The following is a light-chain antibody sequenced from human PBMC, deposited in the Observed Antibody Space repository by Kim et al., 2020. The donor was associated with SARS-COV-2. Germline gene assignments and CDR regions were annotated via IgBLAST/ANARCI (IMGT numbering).Light chain of an antibody. V-gene: IGKV3-11*01. CDR3: QQRSAWPLT. CDR1: QSVSSY. CDR2: GAS. Sequence: EIVLTQSPATLSLSPRERATLSCRASQSVSSYLAWYQHKPGQAPRLLMYGASYRASGIPARFSASGSGTDYTLTISSLEPEDLAVYYCQQRSAWPLTFGPGTKVDIK. J-gene: IGKJ3*01.